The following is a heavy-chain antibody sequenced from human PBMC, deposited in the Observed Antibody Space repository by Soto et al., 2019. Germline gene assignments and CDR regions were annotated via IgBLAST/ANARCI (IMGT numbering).Heavy chain of an antibody. CDR1: GFTFSSYA. CDR2: ISYDGSNK. V-gene: IGHV3-30-3*01. Sequence: GGSLRLSCAASGFTFSSYAMHWVRQAPGKGLEWVALISYDGSNKYYADSVKGRFTISRDNSKNTLYLQMNSLRADDTAVYYCARDKRDLRFLEWSYYFDFWGQGTLVTVSS. J-gene: IGHJ4*02. D-gene: IGHD3-3*01. CDR3: ARDKRDLRFLEWSYYFDF.